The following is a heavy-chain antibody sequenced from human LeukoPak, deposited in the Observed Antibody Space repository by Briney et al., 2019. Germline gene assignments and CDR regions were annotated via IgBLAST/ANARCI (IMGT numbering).Heavy chain of an antibody. CDR2: IHPNSGGT. CDR3: ARKRGVGVDANAFDV. V-gene: IGHV1-2*02. Sequence: GASVKVSCKASGYTFTDYYVHWVRQAPGQGLEWMGWIHPNSGGTIYAQKFQARVTMTTDTSISTAYMELSRLRSDDTAVYYCARKRGVGVDANAFDVWGQGTMVTVSS. CDR1: GYTFTDYY. J-gene: IGHJ3*01. D-gene: IGHD3-3*01.